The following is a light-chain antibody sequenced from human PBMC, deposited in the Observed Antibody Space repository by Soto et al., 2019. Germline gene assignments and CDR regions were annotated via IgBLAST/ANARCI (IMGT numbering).Light chain of an antibody. Sequence: DIVMTQSPLSLPVTPGEPASISCRSSQSLVNSNGYTYLDWYVQKPGQSPQLLIYLVSKRASGVPDRFNGSGSGTDFTLRISGVEAEDVGVYYCMQALQAPWTFGQGTKVDIK. CDR3: MQALQAPWT. J-gene: IGKJ1*01. CDR1: QSLVNSNGYTY. CDR2: LVS. V-gene: IGKV2-28*01.